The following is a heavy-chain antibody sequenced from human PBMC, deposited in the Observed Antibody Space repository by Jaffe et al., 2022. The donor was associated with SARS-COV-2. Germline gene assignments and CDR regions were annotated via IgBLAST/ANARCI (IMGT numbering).Heavy chain of an antibody. CDR3: ARETTWIQLGRGMDV. CDR2: IWYDGSNK. D-gene: IGHD5-18*01. CDR1: GFTFSSYG. J-gene: IGHJ6*02. Sequence: QVQLVESGGGVVQPGRSLRLSCAASGFTFSSYGMHWVRQAPGKGLEWVAVIWYDGSNKYYADSVKGRFTISRDNSKNTLYLQMNSLRAEDTAVYYCARETTWIQLGRGMDVWGQGTTVTVSS. V-gene: IGHV3-33*01.